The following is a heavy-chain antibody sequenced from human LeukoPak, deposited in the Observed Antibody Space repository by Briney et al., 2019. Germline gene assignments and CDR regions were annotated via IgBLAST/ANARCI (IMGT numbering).Heavy chain of an antibody. CDR3: ARRQYYYDSSGYYPIHAFDI. CDR1: GYSISSGYY. V-gene: IGHV4-38-2*01. CDR2: IYHSGST. D-gene: IGHD3-22*01. Sequence: SETLSLTCAVSGYSISSGYYWGWIRQPPGKGREWIGSIYHSGSTYYNPSFKGRVTISVDTSKNQFSLKLSSVTAADTAVYYCARRQYYYDSSGYYPIHAFDIWGQGTMVTVSS. J-gene: IGHJ3*02.